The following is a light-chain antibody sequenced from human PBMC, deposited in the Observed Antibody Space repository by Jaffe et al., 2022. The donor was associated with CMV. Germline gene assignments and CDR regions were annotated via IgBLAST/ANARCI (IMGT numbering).Light chain of an antibody. V-gene: IGKV1-33*01. CDR3: QQYDDFPRT. J-gene: IGKJ1*01. CDR1: QAISNY. CDR2: DAS. Sequence: DIQMTQSPSSLSASVGDRVTITCQASQAISNYLNWYQQKPGKAPKLLIYDASNLETGVPSRFSGSRSGTDFTFTISSLQPEDIATYYCQQYDDFPRTFGQGTKVDIK.